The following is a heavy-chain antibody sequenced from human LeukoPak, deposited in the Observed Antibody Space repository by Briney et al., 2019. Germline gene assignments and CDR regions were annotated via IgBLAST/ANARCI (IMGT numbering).Heavy chain of an antibody. D-gene: IGHD2-21*02. J-gene: IGHJ6*03. CDR3: ARTYCGGDCRGYYYHYYMDV. V-gene: IGHV4-61*02. Sequence: SQTLSLTCTVSGGSISSGSYYWSWIRQPAGKGLEWIGRIYTSGSTKYSPSLKSRVTISVDRSKNQFSLKLSSVTAADTAVYYCARTYCGGDCRGYYYHYYMDVWGKGTTVTISS. CDR1: GGSISSGSYY. CDR2: IYTSGST.